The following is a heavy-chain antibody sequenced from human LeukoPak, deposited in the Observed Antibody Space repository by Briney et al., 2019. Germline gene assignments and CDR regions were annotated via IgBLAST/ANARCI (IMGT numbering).Heavy chain of an antibody. D-gene: IGHD4-23*01. V-gene: IGHV4-34*01. CDR3: ARGNYGGHYYFDY. Sequence: SETLSLTCAVYGGSFSGYYWSWIRQPPGKGLEWIGEINHSGGTNYNPSLKSRVTISVDTSKNQFSLKLSSVTAADTAVYYCARGNYGGHYYFDYWGQGTLVTVSS. CDR2: INHSGGT. CDR1: GGSFSGYY. J-gene: IGHJ4*02.